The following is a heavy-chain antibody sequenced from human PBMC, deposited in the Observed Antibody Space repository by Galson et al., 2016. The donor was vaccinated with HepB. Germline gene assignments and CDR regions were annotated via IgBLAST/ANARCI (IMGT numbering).Heavy chain of an antibody. CDR1: GFTFSTYT. V-gene: IGHV3-21*05. J-gene: IGHJ4*02. CDR3: ARNILTGTPLNDY. D-gene: IGHD3-9*01. Sequence: SLRLSCAASGFTFSTYTMNWVRQAPGKGLEWVAKISSSSADIFYADSVKGRFTISRDNAKNSLYLQMSSLRAEDTAMYYCARNILTGTPLNDYWGQGILVTVSS. CDR2: ISSSSADI.